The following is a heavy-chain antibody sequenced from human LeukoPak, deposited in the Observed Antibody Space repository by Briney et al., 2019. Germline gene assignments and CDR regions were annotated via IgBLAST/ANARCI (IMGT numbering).Heavy chain of an antibody. Sequence: SETLSLTCAVYGGSFSGYYWSWIRQPPGKGLEWIGEINHSGSTNYNPSLKSRVTISVDTSKNQFSLKLSSVTPEDTAVYYCAREGGPFDYWGQGTLVTVSS. V-gene: IGHV4-34*01. D-gene: IGHD1-26*01. CDR2: INHSGST. CDR3: AREGGPFDY. CDR1: GGSFSGYY. J-gene: IGHJ4*02.